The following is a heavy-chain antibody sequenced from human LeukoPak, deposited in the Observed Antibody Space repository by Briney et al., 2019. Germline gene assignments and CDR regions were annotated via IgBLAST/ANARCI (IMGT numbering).Heavy chain of an antibody. Sequence: GGSLRLSCAASGFTFSSYAMSWVRQAPGKGLEWVSAISGSGGSTYYADSVKGRFTISRDNSKNTLYLQMNSLRAEDTAVYYCARGGYSSSWYRFDYWGQATLVTVSS. V-gene: IGHV3-23*01. CDR2: ISGSGGST. CDR3: ARGGYSSSWYRFDY. J-gene: IGHJ4*02. D-gene: IGHD6-13*01. CDR1: GFTFSSYA.